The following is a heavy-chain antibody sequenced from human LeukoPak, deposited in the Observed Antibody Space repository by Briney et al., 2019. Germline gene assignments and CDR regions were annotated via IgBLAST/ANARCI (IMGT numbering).Heavy chain of an antibody. V-gene: IGHV3-74*01. CDR2: INSDGTST. CDR3: VRGGGADRPYGLDV. Sequence: GGSLTLSCAAFGFTFSNYWIHWVRQAPGKGPVWVSRINSDGTSTTYADPVKGRFTISRDSAKNTVYLQMNSLRAEDTAVYYCVRGGGADRPYGLDVWGQGTTVTVSS. J-gene: IGHJ6*02. CDR1: GFTFSNYW. D-gene: IGHD6-6*01.